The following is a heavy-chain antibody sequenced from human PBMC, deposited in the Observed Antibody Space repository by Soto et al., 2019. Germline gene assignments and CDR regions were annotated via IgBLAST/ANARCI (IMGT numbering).Heavy chain of an antibody. CDR1: GFTFRSFT. J-gene: IGHJ5*02. V-gene: IGHV3-21*01. CDR2: ISSNSAYI. Sequence: GGSVRLSCAASGFTFRSFTMNWVRQAPGKGLEWVSTISSNSAYIYYTDALRGRFTISRDNAKNSLHLQMNSLRAEDTAVYYCTRDASRDSSARGWFDPWGPGTLVTVSS. CDR3: TRDASRDSSARGWFDP. D-gene: IGHD6-13*01.